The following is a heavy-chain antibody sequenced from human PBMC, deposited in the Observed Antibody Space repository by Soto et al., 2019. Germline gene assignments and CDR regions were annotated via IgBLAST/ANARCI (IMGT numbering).Heavy chain of an antibody. CDR2: IIPRFGTA. CDR1: GGTFNTFA. Sequence: QVQLVQSGAEVKKPGSSVKVSCMASGGTFNTFAISWVRQSPGQGLECMGGIIPRFGTAHYAQKIQGRVKMTADEYTRTVYMELSSLRSEDTAVYYCARLSPPMGYYAYWGQGTLVTVS. J-gene: IGHJ4*02. CDR3: ARLSPPMGYYAY. V-gene: IGHV1-69*01. D-gene: IGHD3-22*01.